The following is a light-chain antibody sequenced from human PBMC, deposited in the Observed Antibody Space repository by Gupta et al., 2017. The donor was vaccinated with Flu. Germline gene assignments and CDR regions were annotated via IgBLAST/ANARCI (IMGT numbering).Light chain of an antibody. Sequence: DIQLTQSPSSLSASVGDSVTITCRASQRISSHLNWYQQKPGKAPKLLIYAASSLQSGVPSRFSGSGSGTDFTLTIRSLQSEDFATYYCQQTYNSPLTFGPGTKVDIK. V-gene: IGKV1-39*01. J-gene: IGKJ3*01. CDR3: QQTYNSPLT. CDR2: AAS. CDR1: QRISSH.